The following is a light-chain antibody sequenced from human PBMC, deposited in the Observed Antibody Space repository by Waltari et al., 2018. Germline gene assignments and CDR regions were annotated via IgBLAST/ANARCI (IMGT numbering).Light chain of an antibody. CDR2: KTS. CDR1: QSFSNW. Sequence: IQMTQSPSPLSASVGDSVTITCRASQSFSNWLAWYQQKPGKAPKLLIYKTSTLESGVPSRFSGSGSGTEFTLTISSLQPDDFASYYCQQYDSNPLTFGGGTKVEV. CDR3: QQYDSNPLT. V-gene: IGKV1-5*03. J-gene: IGKJ4*01.